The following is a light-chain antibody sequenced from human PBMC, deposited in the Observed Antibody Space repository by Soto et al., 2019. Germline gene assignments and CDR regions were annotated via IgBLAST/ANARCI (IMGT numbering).Light chain of an antibody. Sequence: QSVLTQPASVSGSPGQSITISCTGTSSDVGGYNYVSWYQQHPGKAPKLMIYDVSNRPSGVSNRFSGSKSGNTASLTISGLQAEDEAAYDCSSYTSSSNRVFCGVTKLTVL. J-gene: IGLJ2*01. V-gene: IGLV2-14*01. CDR3: SSYTSSSNRV. CDR2: DVS. CDR1: SSDVGGYNY.